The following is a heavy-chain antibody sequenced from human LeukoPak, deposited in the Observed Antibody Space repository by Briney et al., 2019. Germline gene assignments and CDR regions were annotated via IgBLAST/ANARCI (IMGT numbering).Heavy chain of an antibody. Sequence: SETLSLTCAVSGGSFSGYHWSWIRQSPAKGLEYIGEVTHSGSTDYNPSLKSRVTISVDTSKKEFSLRLKSVTAADTAVYYCARGVNYYGSGSFMYYYYYMDVWGKGTTVTVSS. V-gene: IGHV4-34*01. J-gene: IGHJ6*03. CDR2: VTHSGST. CDR3: ARGVNYYGSGSFMYYYYYMDV. CDR1: GGSFSGYH. D-gene: IGHD3-10*01.